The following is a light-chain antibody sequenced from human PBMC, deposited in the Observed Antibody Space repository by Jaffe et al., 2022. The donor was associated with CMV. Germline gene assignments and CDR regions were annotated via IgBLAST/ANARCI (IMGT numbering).Light chain of an antibody. CDR2: ENN. CDR1: SSNIGNNY. Sequence: QSVLTQPPSVSAAPGQKVTISCSGSSSNIGNNYVSWYRHLPGTAPKLLIHENNKRPSGIPDRFSGSKSGTSATLGITGLQSGDEADYYCATWDTSLSAGVFGGGTKLTVL. J-gene: IGLJ2*01. CDR3: ATWDTSLSAGV. V-gene: IGLV1-51*02.